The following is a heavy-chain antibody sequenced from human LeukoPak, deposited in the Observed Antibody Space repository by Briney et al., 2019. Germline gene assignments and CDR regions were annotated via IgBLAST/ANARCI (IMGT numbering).Heavy chain of an antibody. V-gene: IGHV4-34*01. D-gene: IGHD5-18*01. CDR2: IYYSGST. Sequence: SETLSLTCAVYGGSFSGYYWSWIRQPPGKGLEWIASIYYSGSTYYNPSLKSRVTISVDTSKNQFSLKLTSVTAADTAMYYCTSPASDTAMAYWGQGTLVTVSS. J-gene: IGHJ4*02. CDR1: GGSFSGYY. CDR3: TSPASDTAMAY.